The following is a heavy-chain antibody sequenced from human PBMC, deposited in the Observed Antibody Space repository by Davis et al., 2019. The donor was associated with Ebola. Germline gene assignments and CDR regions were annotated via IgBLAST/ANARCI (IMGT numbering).Heavy chain of an antibody. CDR3: ALMVHPSFGGNYYYGLDV. CDR1: GYTFTSYY. CDR2: INPSGGST. D-gene: IGHD3-16*01. V-gene: IGHV1-46*03. J-gene: IGHJ6*02. Sequence: AASVKVSCKASGYTFTSYYMHWVRQAPGQGLEWMGIINPSGGSTSYAQKFQGRVTMTRDTSTRTVYMELSSLRSEDTAVYYCALMVHPSFGGNYYYGLDVWGQGTTVTVSS.